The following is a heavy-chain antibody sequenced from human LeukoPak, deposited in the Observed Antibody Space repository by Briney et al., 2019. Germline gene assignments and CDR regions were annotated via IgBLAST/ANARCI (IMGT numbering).Heavy chain of an antibody. CDR2: INHSGST. J-gene: IGHJ4*02. Sequence: PSETLSLTCAVYGGSFSGYYWSWIRQPPGKGLEWIGEINHSGSTNYNPSLKSRVTISVDTSKNQFPLKLSSVTAADTAVYYCARAGIAVAARGDYFDYWGQGTLVTVSS. CDR3: ARAGIAVAARGDYFDY. D-gene: IGHD6-19*01. V-gene: IGHV4-34*01. CDR1: GGSFSGYY.